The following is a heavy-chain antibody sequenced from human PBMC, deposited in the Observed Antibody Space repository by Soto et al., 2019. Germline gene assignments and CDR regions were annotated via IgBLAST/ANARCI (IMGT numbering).Heavy chain of an antibody. D-gene: IGHD2-2*01. Sequence: ASVKVSCKASGYTFTSYGISWVRQAPGQGLEWMGWISAYSGNTNYAKKLQGRVTMTTDTSTSTAYMELRRLRYDDTAVYYCARDAPKVPVASKYYYSGMDVWGQ. CDR1: GYTFTSYG. V-gene: IGHV1-18*01. CDR3: ARDAPKVPVASKYYYSGMDV. CDR2: ISAYSGNT. J-gene: IGHJ6*02.